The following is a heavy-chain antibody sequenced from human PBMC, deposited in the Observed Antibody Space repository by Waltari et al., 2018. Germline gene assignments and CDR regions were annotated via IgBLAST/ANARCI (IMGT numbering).Heavy chain of an antibody. Sequence: EVQLVESGGGLVQPGGSLRLSCAASGLTFSSYWMSWVRQAPGKGLEWVANIKQDGREKYYVDSVKGRFTISRDNAENSLYLQMNSLRAEDTAVYYCARVTAARTIDYWGQGTLVTVSS. CDR2: IKQDGREK. D-gene: IGHD6-6*01. V-gene: IGHV3-7*01. CDR1: GLTFSSYW. CDR3: ARVTAARTIDY. J-gene: IGHJ4*02.